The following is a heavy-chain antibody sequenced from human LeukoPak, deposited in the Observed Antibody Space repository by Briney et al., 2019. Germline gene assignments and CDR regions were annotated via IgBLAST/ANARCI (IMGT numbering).Heavy chain of an antibody. CDR3: AREFPPPGYYYYGMDV. J-gene: IGHJ6*02. Sequence: GASVKVSCKASGYTFTAYYMHWVRQAPGQGLEWMGWINPNSGGTNYAQKFQGRVTMTRDTSISTAYMELSRLRSDDTAVYYCAREFPPPGYYYYGMDVWGQGTTVTVSS. D-gene: IGHD3-10*01. CDR2: INPNSGGT. CDR1: GYTFTAYY. V-gene: IGHV1-2*02.